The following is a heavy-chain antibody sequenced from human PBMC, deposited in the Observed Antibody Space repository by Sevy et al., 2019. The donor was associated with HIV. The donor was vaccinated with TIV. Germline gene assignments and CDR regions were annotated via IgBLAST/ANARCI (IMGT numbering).Heavy chain of an antibody. V-gene: IGHV3-7*01. D-gene: IGHD3-10*01. J-gene: IGHJ6*03. CDR1: GFTFSSYW. Sequence: GGSLRLSCAASGFTFSSYWMSWVRQAPGKGLEWVANIKQDGSEKYYVDSVKGRFTISRDNAKNSLYLQMNSLRAEDTAVYYCARDRGDGSGSYYYYYYMDVWGKGTTVTVSS. CDR2: IKQDGSEK. CDR3: ARDRGDGSGSYYYYYYMDV.